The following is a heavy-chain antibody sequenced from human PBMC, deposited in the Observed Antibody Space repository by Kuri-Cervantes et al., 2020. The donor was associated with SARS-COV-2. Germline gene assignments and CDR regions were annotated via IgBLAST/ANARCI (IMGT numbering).Heavy chain of an antibody. CDR1: GFTVSSNY. D-gene: IGHD3-22*01. Sequence: GGPLRLSCAASGFTVSSNYMSWVRQAPGKGLEWVWVIYSGGSTSYADSVKGRFTISRDNSRNTLYLQMNSLRAEDTAVYYCARGHDRRVYFSTPAPYYFDFWGQGILVTVSS. V-gene: IGHV3-53*01. CDR2: IYSGGST. J-gene: IGHJ4*02. CDR3: ARGHDRRVYFSTPAPYYFDF.